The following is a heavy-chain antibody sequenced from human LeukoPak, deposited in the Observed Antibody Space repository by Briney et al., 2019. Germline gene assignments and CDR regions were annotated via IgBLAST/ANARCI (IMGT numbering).Heavy chain of an antibody. V-gene: IGHV3-11*04. CDR1: GFTFSDYY. J-gene: IGHJ4*02. CDR3: ARDYDSGWYYFDY. Sequence: PGGPLRLSCAASGFTFSDYYMSWIRQAPGKGLEWVSYISSSGSTIYYADSVKGRFTISRDNAKNSLYLQMNSLRAEDTAVYYCARDYDSGWYYFDYWGQGTLVTVSS. CDR2: ISSSGSTI. D-gene: IGHD6-19*01.